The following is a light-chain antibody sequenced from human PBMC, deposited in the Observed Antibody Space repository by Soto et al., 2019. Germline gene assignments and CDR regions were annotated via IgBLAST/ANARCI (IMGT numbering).Light chain of an antibody. CDR2: EGT. J-gene: IGLJ2*01. V-gene: IGLV2-14*02. CDR1: SSDIGIYNL. CDR3: SSYTSSSTPHVV. Sequence: QSALTQPASVSGSPGQSITISCTGTSSDIGIYNLVSWYQQHPGKAPKLMIYEGTKGPSGVSNRFSGSKSGNTASLTISGLQAEDEADYYCSSYTSSSTPHVVFGGGTQLTVL.